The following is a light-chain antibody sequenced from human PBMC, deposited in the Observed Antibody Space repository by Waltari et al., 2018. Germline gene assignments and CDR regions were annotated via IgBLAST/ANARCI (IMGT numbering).Light chain of an antibody. J-gene: IGLJ2*01. CDR1: SGYSGYS. CDR2: VGPGGIVG. Sequence: QPVLTQPPSASASLGASVTLTCTLSSGYSGYSVDWYQQRPGKGPRFVMRVGPGGIVGSKGNGIPDHFSVLGSGLNRNLTITNIQEEDESDYYCGADHGRGDNFGGVVGGGTKLTVL. V-gene: IGLV9-49*03. CDR3: GADHGRGDNFGGV.